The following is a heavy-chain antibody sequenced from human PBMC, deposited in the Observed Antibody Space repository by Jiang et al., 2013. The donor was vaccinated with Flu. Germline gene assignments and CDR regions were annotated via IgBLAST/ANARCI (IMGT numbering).Heavy chain of an antibody. CDR3: ARMTSAVTGEADY. CDR2: TYYRSKWIN. Sequence: TSQTLSLTCAISGDSVSSNSVAWNWIRQSPSRGLEWLGRTYYRSKWINDYAVSVRSRISIDADTSKNQFSLQLTSLTPDDTAVYYCARMTSAVTGEADYWGQG. V-gene: IGHV6-1*01. J-gene: IGHJ4*02. D-gene: IGHD6-19*01. CDR1: GDSVSSNSVA.